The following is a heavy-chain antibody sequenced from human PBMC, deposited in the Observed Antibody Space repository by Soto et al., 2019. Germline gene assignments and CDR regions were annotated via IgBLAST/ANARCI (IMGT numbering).Heavy chain of an antibody. J-gene: IGHJ5*02. D-gene: IGHD2-2*01. CDR1: GYTFSTYA. CDR3: ARVPRYTSDIVEVPAVMFEDWFVP. V-gene: IGHV1-3*01. Sequence: QVKLVQSGAEVKKPGASVKVSCKASGYTFSTYAVQWVRQAPGQSLEWIGWIHAGNGDTKYSQKFHDRVTITRDTSASTTYMELSSLRSEETAVYYCARVPRYTSDIVEVPAVMFEDWFVPWGQGTLVTVSS. CDR2: IHAGNGDT.